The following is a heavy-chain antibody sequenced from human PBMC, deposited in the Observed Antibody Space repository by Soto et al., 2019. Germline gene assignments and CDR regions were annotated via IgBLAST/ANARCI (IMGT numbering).Heavy chain of an antibody. CDR2: ISAYNGKT. CDR1: GYTFTSYG. J-gene: IGHJ6*02. V-gene: IGHV1-18*04. CDR3: AREPNYGDYPYDYYGMDV. D-gene: IGHD4-17*01. Sequence: QVQLVQSGAEVKKPGASVKVSCKASGYTFTSYGISWVRQAPGQGLEWMGWISAYNGKTNYAQKLQGRVTMTTDTSTSTAYMELRSMRSDDTAVYYGAREPNYGDYPYDYYGMDVWGQGTTVTVSS.